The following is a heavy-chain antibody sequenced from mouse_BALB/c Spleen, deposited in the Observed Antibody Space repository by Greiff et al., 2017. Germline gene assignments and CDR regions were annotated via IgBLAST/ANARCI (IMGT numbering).Heavy chain of an antibody. CDR1: GFSLTSYG. CDR2: IWAGGST. Sequence: VQGVESGPGLVAPSQSLSITCTVSGFSLTSYGVHWVRQPPGKGLEWLGVIWAGGSTNYNSALMSRLSISKDNSKSQVFLKMNSLQTDDTAMYYCARASITTASYWYFDVWGAGTTVTVSS. J-gene: IGHJ1*01. D-gene: IGHD1-2*01. V-gene: IGHV2-9*02. CDR3: ARASITTASYWYFDV.